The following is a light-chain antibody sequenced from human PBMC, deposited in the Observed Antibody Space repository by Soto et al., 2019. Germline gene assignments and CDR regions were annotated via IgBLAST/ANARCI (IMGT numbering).Light chain of an antibody. CDR1: SSNVGDYNL. CDR2: EGN. V-gene: IGLV2-23*01. J-gene: IGLJ3*02. Sequence: QSALTQPASVSGSPGQSITISCTGTSSNVGDYNLVSWYQQHPGKAPKLIIYEGNIRPSGVSSRFAGSKSGNTASLTISGLQAEDECDYYCCSYACIDPFLLFGGGTKLTVL. CDR3: CSYACIDPFLL.